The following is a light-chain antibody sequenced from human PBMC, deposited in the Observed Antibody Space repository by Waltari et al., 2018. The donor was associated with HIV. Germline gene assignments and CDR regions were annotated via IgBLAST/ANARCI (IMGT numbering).Light chain of an antibody. CDR2: EVT. CDR1: SSYIGAYNR. CDR3: SSYTTSSTLV. V-gene: IGLV2-18*02. Sequence: QSALTQPPSVSGSLGQSVTISCTGTSSYIGAYNRVSWYQQSPGTAPKLRIYEVTHRPAGVPVLFCGSKAGNPASLTISGLHADDEADYYCSSYTTSSTLVFGGGTKLTVL. J-gene: IGLJ3*02.